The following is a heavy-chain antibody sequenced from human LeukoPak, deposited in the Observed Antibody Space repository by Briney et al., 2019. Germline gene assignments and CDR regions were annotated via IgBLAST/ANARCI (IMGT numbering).Heavy chain of an antibody. CDR1: GGSLSDYY. CDR3: ARGDFCSSSNCYLRPMDV. D-gene: IGHD2-2*01. Sequence: SETLSLTCTVSGGSLSDYYWNWLRQPPGKGLEWIGYIYYSGSTTYNPSLKSRVTMSVDTAKNQFSLKLRSVTAADTAVYYCARGDFCSSSNCYLRPMDVWGKGTTVTVSS. V-gene: IGHV4-59*01. CDR2: IYYSGST. J-gene: IGHJ6*03.